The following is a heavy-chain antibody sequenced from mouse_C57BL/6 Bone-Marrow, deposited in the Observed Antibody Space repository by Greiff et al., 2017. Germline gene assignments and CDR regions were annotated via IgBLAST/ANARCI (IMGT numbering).Heavy chain of an antibody. V-gene: IGHV5-4*01. D-gene: IGHD3-2*02. CDR1: GFTFSSYA. J-gene: IGHJ3*01. Sequence: EVKLLESGGGLVKPGGSLKLSCAASGFTFSSYAMSWVRQTPEKRLEWVATISDGGSYTDYPDNVKGRFTISRDNAKNNLYLQMSHLKSEDTAMYYCARERYSSGYFAYWGQGTLVTVDA. CDR2: ISDGGSYT. CDR3: ARERYSSGYFAY.